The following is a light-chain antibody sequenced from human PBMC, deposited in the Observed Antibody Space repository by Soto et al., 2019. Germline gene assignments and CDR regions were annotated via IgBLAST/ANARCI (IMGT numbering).Light chain of an antibody. V-gene: IGLV2-14*01. CDR3: SSYTSIRTYV. Sequence: QSVLTQPASVSGSPGQSITISCTGTSSEVGGYNFVSWYQQHPDKAPKLMIYDVTNWPSGVSKRFSGSKSGNTASLTFSGLQVEEEADYYCSSYTSIRTYVFGTGTKFPV. CDR2: DVT. CDR1: SSEVGGYNF. J-gene: IGLJ1*01.